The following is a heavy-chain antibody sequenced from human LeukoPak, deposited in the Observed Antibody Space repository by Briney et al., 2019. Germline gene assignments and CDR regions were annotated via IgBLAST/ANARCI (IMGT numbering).Heavy chain of an antibody. J-gene: IGHJ1*01. V-gene: IGHV4-34*01. CDR3: ARELGYCSGGSCYFRLHGYIQH. CDR2: INHSGST. D-gene: IGHD2-15*01. CDR1: GGSFSGYY. Sequence: SETLSLTCAVYGGSFSGYYWSWIRQPPGKGLEWIGEINHSGSTNYNPSLKSRVTISVDTSKNQFSLKLSSVTAADTAVYYCARELGYCSGGSCYFRLHGYIQHWGQGTLVTVSS.